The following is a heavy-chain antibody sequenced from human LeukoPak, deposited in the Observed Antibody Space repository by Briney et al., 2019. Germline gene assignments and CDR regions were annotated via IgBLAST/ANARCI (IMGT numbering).Heavy chain of an antibody. J-gene: IGHJ4*02. V-gene: IGHV1-18*01. CDR1: GYTFTSYG. CDR3: ARDNAGGIAVAGTIDY. Sequence: GASVKVSCKASGYTFTSYGISWVRQAPGQGLEWMGWISAYNGNTNYAQKLQGRVTMTTDTSTSTAYMELRSLRSDDTAVYYCARDNAGGIAVAGTIDYWGQGTLVTVSS. CDR2: ISAYNGNT. D-gene: IGHD6-19*01.